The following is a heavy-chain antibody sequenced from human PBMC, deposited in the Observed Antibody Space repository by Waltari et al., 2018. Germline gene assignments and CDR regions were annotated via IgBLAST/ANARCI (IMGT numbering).Heavy chain of an antibody. D-gene: IGHD3-10*01. J-gene: IGHJ3*02. CDR3: ARENYHDSVILDALDI. V-gene: IGHV3-30*01. CDR2: ISHDGSHK. CDR1: GFRFKSYA. Sequence: QVHLVESGGGVVQPGGSLRLSCAASGFRFKSYAMHWVRQAPGKGLEWVAVISHDGSHKYYADSLKGRFTISRDNPKNTLYLQMTSLRPEDTAVYYCARENYHDSVILDALDIWGQGTMVTVSS.